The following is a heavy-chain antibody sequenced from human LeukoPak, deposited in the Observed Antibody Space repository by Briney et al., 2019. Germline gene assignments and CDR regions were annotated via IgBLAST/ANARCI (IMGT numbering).Heavy chain of an antibody. J-gene: IGHJ5*02. CDR3: ARSVGPNWFDP. Sequence: GGSLRLSCAASGFTFSSYAMSWVRQAPGKGLEWVSAISGSGGSTYYADSVKGRFTISRDNSKNSLYLQMNSLRAEDTAVYYCARSVGPNWFDPWGQGTLVTVSS. V-gene: IGHV3-23*01. CDR2: ISGSGGST. CDR1: GFTFSSYA.